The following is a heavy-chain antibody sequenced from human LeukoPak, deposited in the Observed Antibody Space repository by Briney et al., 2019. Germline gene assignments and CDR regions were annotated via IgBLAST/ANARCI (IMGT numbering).Heavy chain of an antibody. D-gene: IGHD3-10*01. CDR3: ASLGYYGSGSYPGFDY. V-gene: IGHV4-59*12. CDR2: IYYSGST. Sequence: PSETLSLTCTVSGGSISSYYWSWIRQPPGKGLEWIGYIYYSGSTNYNPSLKSRVTISVDTSKNQFSLKLSSVTAADTAGYYCASLGYYGSGSYPGFDYWGQGTLVTVSS. J-gene: IGHJ4*02. CDR1: GGSISSYY.